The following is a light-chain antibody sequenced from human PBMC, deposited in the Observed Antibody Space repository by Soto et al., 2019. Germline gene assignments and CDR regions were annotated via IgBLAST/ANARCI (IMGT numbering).Light chain of an antibody. J-gene: IGKJ1*01. V-gene: IGKV1-39*01. CDR1: QSISSY. Sequence: DIQMTQSPSSLSASVGDRVTITCRASQSISSYLNWYQQKPGKAPKLLIYAASSLQSGVHSRFSGSGSGTDFTLTISSLQPEDFATYYCQHSYSTLWTFGQGTKVEIK. CDR3: QHSYSTLWT. CDR2: AAS.